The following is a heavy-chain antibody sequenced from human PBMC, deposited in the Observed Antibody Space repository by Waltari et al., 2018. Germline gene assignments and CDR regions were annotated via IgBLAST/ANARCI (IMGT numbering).Heavy chain of an antibody. CDR3: ARGDIAARNAFDI. Sequence: QVQLQESGPGLVKPSETLSLTCTVSGYSISSGYYWGWIRQPPGKGLEWIGSIYHSGGTYYNPSLKSRVTISVDTSKNQFSLKLSSVTAADTAVYYCARGDIAARNAFDIWGQGTMVTVSS. CDR1: GYSISSGYY. CDR2: IYHSGGT. J-gene: IGHJ3*02. V-gene: IGHV4-38-2*02. D-gene: IGHD6-6*01.